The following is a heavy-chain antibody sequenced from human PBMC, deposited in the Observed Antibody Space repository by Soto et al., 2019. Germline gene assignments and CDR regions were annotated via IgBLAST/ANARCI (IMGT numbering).Heavy chain of an antibody. V-gene: IGHV3-53*01. CDR2: LYSSGST. J-gene: IGHJ3*01. CDR3: AARPLLPGAP. D-gene: IGHD3-22*01. CDR1: GFTFTGND. Sequence: EVQLVESGGGLIQPGGSLILSCAASGFTFTGNDMNWVRQAPGKGLEWVSLLYSSGSTYYADSVKGRFTISRDNSNNTLYLQMSSLRAEDTAVYYCAARPLLPGAPWGQGTMVTVSS.